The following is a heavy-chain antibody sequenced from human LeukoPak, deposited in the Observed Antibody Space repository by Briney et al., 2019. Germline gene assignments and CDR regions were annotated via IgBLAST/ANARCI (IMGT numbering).Heavy chain of an antibody. CDR2: IRSKANNYAT. V-gene: IGHV3-73*01. CDR1: GFTFSGSA. J-gene: IGHJ4*02. Sequence: PGGSLKLSCAASGFTFSGSATHWVRQASGKGLEWLGRIRSKANNYATAYAASVKGRFTISRDDSKNTAYLQVNGLKIEDTAVYYCARHGLAFDYWGQGTLVTVSS. CDR3: ARHGLAFDY. D-gene: IGHD3-16*01.